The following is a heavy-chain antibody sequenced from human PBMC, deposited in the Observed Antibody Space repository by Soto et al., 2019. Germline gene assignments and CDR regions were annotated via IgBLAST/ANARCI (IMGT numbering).Heavy chain of an antibody. CDR3: ARQTDDSYTFSALDI. CDR1: GGSISSNFYY. D-gene: IGHD3-16*01. J-gene: IGHJ3*02. CDR2: IYYRGST. Sequence: SETLSLTCTVSGGSISSNFYYWGWIRQPPGKGLQWIGNIYYRGSTNYNPSLKSPVTISVDTSKNQFSLKLSSVTAADTAVYYCARQTDDSYTFSALDIWGQGTMVTVSS. V-gene: IGHV4-39*01.